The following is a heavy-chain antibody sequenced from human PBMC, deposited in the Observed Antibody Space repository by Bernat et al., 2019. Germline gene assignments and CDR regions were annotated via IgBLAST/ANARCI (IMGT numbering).Heavy chain of an antibody. J-gene: IGHJ4*02. CDR2: INPNSGGT. V-gene: IGHV1-2*02. D-gene: IGHD5-18*01. CDR3: ARGGASIQLWLRARAFDY. CDR1: GYTFTGYY. Sequence: QVQLVQSGAEVKKPGASVKVSCKASGYTFTGYYMHWVRQAPGQGLEWMGWINPNSGGTNYAQKFQGRVTMTRDTSISTAYMELSRLRSEDTAVYYCARGGASIQLWLRARAFDYWGQGTLVTVSS.